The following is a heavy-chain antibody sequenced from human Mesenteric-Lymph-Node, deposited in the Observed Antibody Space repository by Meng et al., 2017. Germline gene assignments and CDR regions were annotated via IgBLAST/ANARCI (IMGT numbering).Heavy chain of an antibody. CDR1: GYTFTGYY. D-gene: IGHD2-15*01. V-gene: IGHV1-2*02. Sequence: ASVKVSCKASGYTFTGYYMHWVRQAPGQGLEWMGWINANNGATNYAQKFQGRVTMTRDTSISTAYMELSRLRSDDTAVYYCARDRLGYCSGGSCYPDSNWGQGTLVTVSS. J-gene: IGHJ4*02. CDR3: ARDRLGYCSGGSCYPDSN. CDR2: INANNGAT.